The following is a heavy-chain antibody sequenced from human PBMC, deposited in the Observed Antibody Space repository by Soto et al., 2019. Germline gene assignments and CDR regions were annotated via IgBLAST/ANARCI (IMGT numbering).Heavy chain of an antibody. CDR2: IIPILGIA. Sequence: QVQLVQSGAEVKKPGSSVKVSGKPSGGTFTSYTISWGRQAPGQGLEWMGRIIPILGIANYAQKFQGRVTITADKSTSTAYMELSSLRSEDTAVYYCARQQLVRPSAFDIWGQGTMVTVSS. CDR3: ARQQLVRPSAFDI. J-gene: IGHJ3*02. D-gene: IGHD6-13*01. V-gene: IGHV1-69*02. CDR1: GGTFTSYT.